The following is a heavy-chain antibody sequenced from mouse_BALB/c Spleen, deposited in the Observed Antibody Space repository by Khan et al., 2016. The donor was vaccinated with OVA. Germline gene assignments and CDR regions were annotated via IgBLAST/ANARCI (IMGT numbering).Heavy chain of an antibody. Sequence: VQLKQSGAELVKPGASVKLSCTLSGFNIKDTYMHWVKQRPEQGLEWIGRIDPANGNTKYDPKFQGKATITADTSSNTAYLQLSSLTSEDTAVYDCATYYYGSSRYFDYWGQGTTLTVSS. CDR3: ATYYYGSSRYFDY. CDR2: IDPANGNT. V-gene: IGHV14-3*02. D-gene: IGHD1-1*01. J-gene: IGHJ2*01. CDR1: GFNIKDTY.